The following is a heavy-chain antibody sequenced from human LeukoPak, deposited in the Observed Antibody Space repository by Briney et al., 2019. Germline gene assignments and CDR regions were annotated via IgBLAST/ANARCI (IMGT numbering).Heavy chain of an antibody. CDR1: GYTFTGYY. CDR3: ARDWMVRGVIITPGAFDI. CDR2: INPNSGGT. V-gene: IGHV1-2*02. Sequence: ASVKVSCKASGYTFTGYYMHWVRQAPGQGLEWMGWINPNSGGTNYAQKFQGRVTMTRDTSISTAYMELSRLRSDDTAVYYCARDWMVRGVIITPGAFDIWGQGTMVTVSS. D-gene: IGHD3-10*01. J-gene: IGHJ3*02.